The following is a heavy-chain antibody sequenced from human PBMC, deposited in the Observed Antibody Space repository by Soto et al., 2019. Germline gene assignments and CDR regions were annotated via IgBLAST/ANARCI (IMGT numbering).Heavy chain of an antibody. CDR2: ISHLENT. Sequence: SETLSLTCTVSGASISYGGSSWSWIRQSPGEGLERIGYISHLENTYFHPSFKSRLTMSIDRSRNQFSLNLSSVTAADRAVYYCVRGGGYDPFVYWDQGVLVTVSS. J-gene: IGHJ4*02. D-gene: IGHD5-12*01. CDR1: GASISYGGSS. V-gene: IGHV4-30-2*06. CDR3: VRGGGYDPFVY.